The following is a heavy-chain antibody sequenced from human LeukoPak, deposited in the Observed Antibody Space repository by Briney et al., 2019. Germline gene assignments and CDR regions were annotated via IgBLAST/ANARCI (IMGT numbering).Heavy chain of an antibody. D-gene: IGHD5-24*01. J-gene: IGHJ5*02. Sequence: SETLSLTCTVSGGSISSYYWGWIRQPPGKGLEWIGWSYHRGSTSYNPSLKSRVAISVDTSKNQFSLKLSSVTAADTAVYYCASLQSLAGSQRFDPWGQGTLVTVSS. CDR2: SYHRGST. CDR1: GGSISSYY. CDR3: ASLQSLAGSQRFDP. V-gene: IGHV4-59*12.